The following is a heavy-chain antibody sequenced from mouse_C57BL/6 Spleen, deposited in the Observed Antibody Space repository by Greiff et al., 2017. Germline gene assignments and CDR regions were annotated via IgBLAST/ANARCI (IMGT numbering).Heavy chain of an antibody. CDR3: ARDRTITTVVGYFDV. V-gene: IGHV3-6*01. CDR2: ISYDGSN. CDR1: GYSITSGYY. D-gene: IGHD1-1*01. J-gene: IGHJ1*03. Sequence: EVKLMESGPGLVKPSQSLSLTCSVTGYSITSGYYWNWIRQFPGNKLEWMGYISYDGSNNYNPSLKNRISITRDTSKNQFFLKLNSVTTEDTATYYCARDRTITTVVGYFDVWGTGTTVTVSS.